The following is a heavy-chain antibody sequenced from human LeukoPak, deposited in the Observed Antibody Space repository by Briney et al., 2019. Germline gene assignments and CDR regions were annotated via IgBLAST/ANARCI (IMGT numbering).Heavy chain of an antibody. V-gene: IGHV3-23*01. CDR2: ISGSGGST. CDR3: AKHGSGSHDAFDI. Sequence: GGSLRLSCAASGFTFGDYAMSWVRQAPGKGLEWVSAISGSGGSTYYADSVKGRFTISRDNSKNTLYLQMNSLRAEDTAVYYCAKHGSGSHDAFDIWGQGTMVTVSS. D-gene: IGHD3-10*01. J-gene: IGHJ3*02. CDR1: GFTFGDYA.